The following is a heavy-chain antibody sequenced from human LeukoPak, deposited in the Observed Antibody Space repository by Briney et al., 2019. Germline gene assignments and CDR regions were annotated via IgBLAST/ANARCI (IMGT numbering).Heavy chain of an antibody. CDR1: GGTFSSYA. V-gene: IGHV1-69*04. J-gene: IGHJ4*02. CDR3: ARDSGSYRGGFDY. D-gene: IGHD1-26*01. CDR2: IIPILGIA. Sequence: ASVKVSCKASGGTFSSYAISWVRQAPGQGLEWMGRIIPILGIANYAQKFQGRVTITADKSTSTAYMELSSLRSEDTAVYYCARDSGSYRGGFDYWGQGTLVTVST.